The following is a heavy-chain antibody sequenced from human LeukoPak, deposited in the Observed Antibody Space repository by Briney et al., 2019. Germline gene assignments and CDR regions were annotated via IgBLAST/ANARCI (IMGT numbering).Heavy chain of an antibody. J-gene: IGHJ4*02. D-gene: IGHD3-22*01. CDR2: ISSSSSYI. V-gene: IGHV3-21*01. Sequence: GGSLRLSCAASGFTFSSYSMNWVGQAPGKRLEWVSSISSSSSYIYYADSVKGRFTISRDNAKNSLYLQMNSLRAEDTAVYYCARTNYYDSSGYPSDYFDCWGQGTLVTVSS. CDR3: ARTNYYDSSGYPSDYFDC. CDR1: GFTFSSYS.